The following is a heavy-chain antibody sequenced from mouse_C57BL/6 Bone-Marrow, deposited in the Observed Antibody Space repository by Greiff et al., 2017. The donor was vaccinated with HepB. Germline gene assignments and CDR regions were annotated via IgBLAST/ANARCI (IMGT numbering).Heavy chain of an antibody. CDR1: GFNIKDDY. D-gene: IGHD2-2*01. Sequence: EVKLMESGAELVRPGASVKLSCTASGFNIKDDYMHWVKQRPEQGLEWIGWIDPENGDTEYASKFQGKATITADTSSNTAYLQLSSLTSEDTAVYYRTTYPLYYGYDRGYAMDYWGQGTSVTVSS. CDR3: TTYPLYYGYDRGYAMDY. J-gene: IGHJ4*01. V-gene: IGHV14-4*01. CDR2: IDPENGDT.